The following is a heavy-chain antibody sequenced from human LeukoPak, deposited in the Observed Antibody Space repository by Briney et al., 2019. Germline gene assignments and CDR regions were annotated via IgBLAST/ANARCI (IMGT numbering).Heavy chain of an antibody. CDR2: ISSSSSYI. V-gene: IGHV3-21*01. CDR1: GFTFSSYS. Sequence: TGGSLRLSCAASGFTFSSYSMNWVRQAPGKGLEWVSSISSSSSYIYYADSVKGRFTISRDNSKNTLYLQMNSLRAEDTAVYYCAKDLMRYDFWSGYYTTDYWGQGTLVTVSS. CDR3: AKDLMRYDFWSGYYTTDY. J-gene: IGHJ4*02. D-gene: IGHD3-3*01.